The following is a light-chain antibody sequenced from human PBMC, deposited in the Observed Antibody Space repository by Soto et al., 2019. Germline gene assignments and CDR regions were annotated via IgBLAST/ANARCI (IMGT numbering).Light chain of an antibody. CDR1: QFISTH. CDR2: AAS. V-gene: IGKV1-39*01. Sequence: DIQMTQFPSSLSASVGDTVTINCRASQFISTHLSWYRHKPGRGPELLIQAASSLLSGVPSRFSGSASEADFTLTTTALQPEDFATYFCQQSHSLPITFGQGTRLEIK. CDR3: QQSHSLPIT. J-gene: IGKJ5*01.